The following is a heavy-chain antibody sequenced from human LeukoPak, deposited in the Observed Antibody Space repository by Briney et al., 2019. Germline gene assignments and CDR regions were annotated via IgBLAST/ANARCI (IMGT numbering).Heavy chain of an antibody. CDR3: ARVLPYYYDSSGYPWGAFDI. CDR1: GGSFSGYY. CDR2: IYHSGST. J-gene: IGHJ3*02. V-gene: IGHV4-34*01. Sequence: SETLSLTCAVYGGSFSGYYWSWIRQPPGKGLEWIGEIYHSGSTNYNPSLKSRVTISVDKSKNQFSLKLSSVTAADTAVYYCARVLPYYYDSSGYPWGAFDIWGQGTMVTVSS. D-gene: IGHD3-22*01.